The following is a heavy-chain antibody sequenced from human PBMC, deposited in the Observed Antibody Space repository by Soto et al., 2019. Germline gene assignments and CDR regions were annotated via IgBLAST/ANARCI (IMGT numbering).Heavy chain of an antibody. CDR2: VNPSGGHT. CDR3: ARGGHVVVVTAALDY. Sequence: QVQLMQSGAEVKKPGASVKVSCKASGDTFTDYYIHWVRQAPGQGLEWMGTVNPSGGHTTYAQHFLGRGTMTRATSTSTTYMALTSLTSDATAIYYCARGGHVVVVTAALDYWGQGTLVTVSS. J-gene: IGHJ4*02. CDR1: GDTFTDYY. D-gene: IGHD2-21*02. V-gene: IGHV1-46*01.